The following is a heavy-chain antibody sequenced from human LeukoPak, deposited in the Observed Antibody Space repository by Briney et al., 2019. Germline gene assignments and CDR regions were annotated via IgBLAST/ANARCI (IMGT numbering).Heavy chain of an antibody. V-gene: IGHV3-7*03. D-gene: IGHD3-9*01. CDR1: GFTFSRYW. CDR3: ARGKDWYDY. CDR2: IKQDGSEK. J-gene: IGHJ4*02. Sequence: GGPLRLSCAASGFTFSRYWMSWVRQAPGKGLEWVANIKQDGSEKYYVDSVKGRFTISRDNAKNSLYLQMNSLRAEDTAVYYCARGKDWYDYWGQGTLVTVSS.